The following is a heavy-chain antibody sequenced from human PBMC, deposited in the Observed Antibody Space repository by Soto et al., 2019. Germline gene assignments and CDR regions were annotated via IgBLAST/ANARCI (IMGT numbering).Heavy chain of an antibody. CDR1: GFTFSSYA. CDR2: ISGSGGST. CDR3: AKEATYYYDSSGYYPSAFDI. V-gene: IGHV3-23*01. Sequence: EVQLLESGGGLVQPGGSLRLSCAASGFTFSSYAMSWVRQAPGKGLEWVSAISGSGGSTYYADSVKGRFTISRDNPKNTLYLQMNSLRAEDTAVYYCAKEATYYYDSSGYYPSAFDIWGQGTMVTVSS. D-gene: IGHD3-22*01. J-gene: IGHJ3*02.